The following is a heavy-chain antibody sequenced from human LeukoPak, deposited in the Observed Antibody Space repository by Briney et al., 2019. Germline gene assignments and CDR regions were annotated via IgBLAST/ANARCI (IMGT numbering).Heavy chain of an antibody. J-gene: IGHJ4*02. V-gene: IGHV4-34*01. Sequence: SETLSLTCAVYGGSFSGYYWSWIRQPPGKGLEWIGEINHSRSTNYNPSLKSRVTISVDTSKNQFSLKLSSVTAADTAVYYCAITMVRGARTDYWGQGTLVTVSS. CDR3: AITMVRGARTDY. CDR1: GGSFSGYY. D-gene: IGHD3-10*01. CDR2: INHSRST.